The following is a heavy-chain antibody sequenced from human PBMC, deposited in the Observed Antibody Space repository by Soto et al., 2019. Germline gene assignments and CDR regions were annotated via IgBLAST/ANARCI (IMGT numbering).Heavy chain of an antibody. Sequence: GGSLRLSCAASGFTFSSYGMHWVRQAPGKGLEWVAVIWYDGSNKYYADSVKGRFTISRDNSKNTLYLQMNSLRAEDTAVYYCARAWERYCSGGSCYSGYFQHWGQGTLVTVSS. CDR2: IWYDGSNK. CDR1: GFTFSSYG. V-gene: IGHV3-33*01. J-gene: IGHJ1*01. CDR3: ARAWERYCSGGSCYSGYFQH. D-gene: IGHD2-15*01.